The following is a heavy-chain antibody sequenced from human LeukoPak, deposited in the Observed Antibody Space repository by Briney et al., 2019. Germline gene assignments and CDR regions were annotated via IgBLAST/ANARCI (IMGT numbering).Heavy chain of an antibody. CDR3: ARDLLGDNWNDRGVFDY. D-gene: IGHD1-1*01. CDR1: GFSFSSYE. J-gene: IGHJ4*02. Sequence: GGSLRLSCAGSGFSFSSYEMNWVRQAPGKGLEWVSYISSSGSTIYYADSVKGRFTISRDNAKNSLYLQMNSLRAEDTAIYYCARDLLGDNWNDRGVFDYWGQGTLVTVSS. CDR2: ISSSGSTI. V-gene: IGHV3-48*03.